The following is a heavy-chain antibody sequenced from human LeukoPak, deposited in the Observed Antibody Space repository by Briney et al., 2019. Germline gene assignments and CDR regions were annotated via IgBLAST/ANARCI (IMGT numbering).Heavy chain of an antibody. Sequence: PGGSLRLSCAASGFTFSSYWMSWVRQAPGKGLEWVANIKQDGSEKYYVDSVKGRFTISRDNAKNSLYLQMNSLRAEDTAVYYCARDFRITYYYGSGSYYLDYWGQGTQVTVSS. CDR1: GFTFSSYW. V-gene: IGHV3-7*01. CDR3: ARDFRITYYYGSGSYYLDY. CDR2: IKQDGSEK. J-gene: IGHJ4*02. D-gene: IGHD3-10*01.